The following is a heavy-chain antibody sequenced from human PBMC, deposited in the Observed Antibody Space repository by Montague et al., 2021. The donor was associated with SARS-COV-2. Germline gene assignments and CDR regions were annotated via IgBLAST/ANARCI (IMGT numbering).Heavy chain of an antibody. Sequence: SLRLSCAVSGFTFDDYAMHWVRQAPGKGLEWVAGISWNGGRLGYADSVKGRFTISRDNAKNSLYLQMNSLRPEDTALYYCAKDTGVAAGTLGYCDYWGQGTLVTVSS. V-gene: IGHV3-9*01. CDR1: GFTFDDYA. CDR3: AKDTGVAAGTLGYCDY. J-gene: IGHJ4*02. D-gene: IGHD6-13*01. CDR2: ISWNGGRL.